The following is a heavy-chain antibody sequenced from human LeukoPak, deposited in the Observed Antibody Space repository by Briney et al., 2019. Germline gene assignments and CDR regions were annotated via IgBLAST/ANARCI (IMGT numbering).Heavy chain of an antibody. CDR3: ARHTTSGWYQVVY. Sequence: SETLSPTCTVSGGSMSPYHWGWIRQPPGKGLEWTGYIYYSGSTNYNPSLNSRVTISVDTSKNQFSLKLSSVTAADTAVYYCARHTTSGWYQVVYWGQGTLVTVSS. J-gene: IGHJ4*02. V-gene: IGHV4-59*01. CDR1: GGSMSPYH. CDR2: IYYSGST. D-gene: IGHD6-19*01.